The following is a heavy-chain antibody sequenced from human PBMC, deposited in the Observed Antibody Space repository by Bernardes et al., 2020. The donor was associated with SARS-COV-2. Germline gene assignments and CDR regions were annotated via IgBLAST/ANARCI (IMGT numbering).Heavy chain of an antibody. J-gene: IGHJ5*02. CDR1: GYTLTELS. V-gene: IGHV1-24*01. CDR2: FDPEDGET. D-gene: IGHD4-17*01. Sequence: ASVKVSCKVSGYTLTELSMHWVRQAPGKGLEWMGGFDPEDGETIYAQKFQGRVTMTEDTSTDTAYMELSSLRSEDTAVYYCATSPATVTTGWFDPWGQGTLVTVSS. CDR3: ATSPATVTTGWFDP.